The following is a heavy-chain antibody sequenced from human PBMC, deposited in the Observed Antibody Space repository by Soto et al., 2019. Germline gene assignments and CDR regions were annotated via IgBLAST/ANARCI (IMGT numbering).Heavy chain of an antibody. D-gene: IGHD2-8*01. Sequence: QTISLTCDISGDSVSTHIATRNWIRQSPSRVLEWLVRTSYRSKWYNDYAVSVKSRITISPDTSNNPLSLQLNSVTPDDTAVYYCVRLIGNSWLDSWGQGTLVTVSS. CDR3: VRLIGNSWLDS. CDR2: TSYRSKWYN. J-gene: IGHJ5*01. CDR1: GDSVSTHIAT. V-gene: IGHV6-1*01.